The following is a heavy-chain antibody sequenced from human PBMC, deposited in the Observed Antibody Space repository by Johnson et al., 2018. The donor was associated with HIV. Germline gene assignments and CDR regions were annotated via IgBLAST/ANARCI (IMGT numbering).Heavy chain of an antibody. CDR2: IWYDGSNK. D-gene: IGHD6-6*01. V-gene: IGHV3-33*06. CDR3: AKDLSSSSL. CDR1: GFTFSSYG. J-gene: IGHJ3*01. Sequence: QVQLVESGGGVVQPGRSLRLSCAASGFTFSSYGMLWVRQAPGKGLEWVAVIWYDGSNKYYADSVKGRFTISRDNSKNTLYLQMNSLRAEDTAVYYCAKDLSSSSLWGQGTMVTVSS.